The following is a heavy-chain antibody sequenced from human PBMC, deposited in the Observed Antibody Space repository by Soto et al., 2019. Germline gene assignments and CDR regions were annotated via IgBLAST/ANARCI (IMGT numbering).Heavy chain of an antibody. V-gene: IGHV3-33*01. CDR2: IWSDGSKD. J-gene: IGHJ5*02. CDR3: ARDGCSGGSCLVDP. Sequence: QVQLVESGGGVVQPGRSLRLSCATSGFTFTVYGFHWVRQAPGKGLEWVAVIWSDGSKDYYADSVRGRFTVFRDNSQNTIQLQMNSVRAEDTGVYYCARDGCSGGSCLVDPWGQGTLVTVSP. D-gene: IGHD2-15*01. CDR1: GFTFTVYG.